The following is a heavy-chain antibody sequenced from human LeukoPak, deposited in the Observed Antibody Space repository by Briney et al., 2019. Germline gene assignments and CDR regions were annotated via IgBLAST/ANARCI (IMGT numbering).Heavy chain of an antibody. Sequence: SETLSLTCTVSGGSISSGGYYWRWIRQHPGKGLEWIGYIYYSGSTYYNPSLKSRVTISVDTSKNQFSLKLTSVTAADTAVYYCARHSIYDSSAAWGQGTLVTVSS. CDR2: IYYSGST. CDR1: GGSISSGGYY. J-gene: IGHJ5*02. CDR3: ARHSIYDSSAA. D-gene: IGHD3-22*01. V-gene: IGHV4-31*03.